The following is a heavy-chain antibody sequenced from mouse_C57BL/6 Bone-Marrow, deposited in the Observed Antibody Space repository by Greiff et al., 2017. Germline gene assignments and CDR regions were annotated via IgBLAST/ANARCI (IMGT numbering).Heavy chain of an antibody. CDR1: GYSFTDYN. CDR2: INPNYGTT. J-gene: IGHJ3*01. CDR3: ARSPYYYGSGPWFAY. V-gene: IGHV1-39*01. D-gene: IGHD1-1*01. Sequence: ESGPELVKPGASVKISCKASGYSFTDYNMNWVKQSNGKSLEWIGVINPNYGTTSYNQKFKGKATLTVDQSSSTAYMQLSSLTSEDSAVYYCARSPYYYGSGPWFAYWGQGTLVTVSA.